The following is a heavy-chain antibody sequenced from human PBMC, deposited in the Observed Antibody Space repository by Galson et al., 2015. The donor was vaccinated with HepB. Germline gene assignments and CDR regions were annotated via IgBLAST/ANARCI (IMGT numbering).Heavy chain of an antibody. J-gene: IGHJ3*02. CDR3: ARESGSYDYAFDI. CDR2: IYYSGST. Sequence: ETLSLTCTVSGGSVSSGSYYWSWIRQPPGEGLEWIGYIYYSGSTNYNPSLKSRVTISVDTSKNQFSLKLSSVTAADTAVYYCARESGSYDYAFDIWGQGTMVTVSS. V-gene: IGHV4-61*01. CDR1: GGSVSSGSYY. D-gene: IGHD1-26*01.